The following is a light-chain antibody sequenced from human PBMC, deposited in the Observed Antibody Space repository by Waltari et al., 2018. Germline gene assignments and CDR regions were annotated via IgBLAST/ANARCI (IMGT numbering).Light chain of an antibody. CDR3: QVWDSSRDRYV. CDR2: YDT. Sequence: SYVLTQPPSVSVAPGKTARITCDGNNIGSKSVHWYQQRPGRAPMLVIYYDTDRPSGIPERFSGSNSGNTATLTIVRDEAGDEADYYCQVWDSSRDRYVFGDGTKVTVL. V-gene: IGLV3-21*04. CDR1: NIGSKS. J-gene: IGLJ1*01.